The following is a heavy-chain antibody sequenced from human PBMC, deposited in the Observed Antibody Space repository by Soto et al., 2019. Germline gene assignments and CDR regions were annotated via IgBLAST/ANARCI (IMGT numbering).Heavy chain of an antibody. Sequence: GASVKVSCKASGYTFTSYYMHWVRQAPGQGLEWMGRINPNRGDTIYAQKFQGRVVMTSDTSTSTAYLEVNRLTSEDSAVFFCARDPGIPGRYWYFDLWGRGTLVTVSS. CDR3: ARDPGIPGRYWYFDL. CDR2: INPNRGDT. CDR1: GYTFTSYY. J-gene: IGHJ2*01. V-gene: IGHV1-2*02.